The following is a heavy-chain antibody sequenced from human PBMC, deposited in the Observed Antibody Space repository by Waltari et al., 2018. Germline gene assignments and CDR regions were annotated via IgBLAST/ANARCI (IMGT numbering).Heavy chain of an antibody. D-gene: IGHD5-12*01. CDR3: ARHWKRSGYRFDP. CDR2: IYYSGST. J-gene: IGHJ5*02. CDR1: GGSISSGGYY. Sequence: QLRLQESGPGLVKPSETLSLTCTVSGGSISSGGYYWGLIRQSPGKGLEWIGSIYYSGSTYYNPTLESRVTISGDTSKNEFSLKLSSVTAADTAVYYCARHWKRSGYRFDPWGQGTLVTVSS. V-gene: IGHV4-39*01.